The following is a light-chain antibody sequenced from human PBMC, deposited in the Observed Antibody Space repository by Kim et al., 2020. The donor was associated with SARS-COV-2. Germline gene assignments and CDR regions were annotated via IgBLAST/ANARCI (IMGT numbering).Light chain of an antibody. CDR1: SSDVGAYNY. J-gene: IGLJ2*01. CDR2: EVS. V-gene: IGLV2-8*01. Sequence: QSVTISCTGTSSDVGAYNYVSRYQQHTGKAPKLMIYEVSKRPSGVPDRFSGSKSGNTASLTVSGLQAEDEADYYCSSYAGTNNYVVFGGGTQLTVL. CDR3: SSYAGTNNYVV.